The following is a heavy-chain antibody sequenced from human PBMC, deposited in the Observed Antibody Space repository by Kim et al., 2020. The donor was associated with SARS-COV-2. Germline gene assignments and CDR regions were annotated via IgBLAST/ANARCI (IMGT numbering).Heavy chain of an antibody. CDR1: GFTVSSNY. CDR2: IYSGGST. CDR3: ASAPKGLAVLDY. D-gene: IGHD5-12*01. Sequence: GGSLRLSCAASGFTVSSNYMSWVRQAPGKGLEWVSVIYSGGSTYYADSVKGRFTISRDNSKNTLYLQMNSLRAEDTAVYYCASAPKGLAVLDYWGQGTLVTVSS. J-gene: IGHJ4*02. V-gene: IGHV3-53*01.